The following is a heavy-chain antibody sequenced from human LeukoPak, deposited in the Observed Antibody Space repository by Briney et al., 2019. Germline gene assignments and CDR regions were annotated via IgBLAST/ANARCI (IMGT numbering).Heavy chain of an antibody. CDR1: GSSISSYY. D-gene: IGHD3-22*01. CDR2: IYYSGST. V-gene: IGHV4-59*01. CDR3: ARTYYYDSSGYSLDAFDI. Sequence: SETLSLTCTVSGSSISSYYWSWIRQPPGKGLEWIGYIYYSGSTNYNPSLKSRVTISVDTSKNQFSLKLSSVTAADTAVYYCARTYYYDSSGYSLDAFDIWGKGTMVTVSS. J-gene: IGHJ3*02.